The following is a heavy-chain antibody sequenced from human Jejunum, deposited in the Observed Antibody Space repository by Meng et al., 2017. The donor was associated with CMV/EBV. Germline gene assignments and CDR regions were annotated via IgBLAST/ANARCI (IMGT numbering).Heavy chain of an antibody. D-gene: IGHD2-2*02. CDR2: FIPILRTP. CDR1: GGTFSNYA. V-gene: IGHV1-69*11. J-gene: IGHJ5*02. CDR3: ARTSENYSYLTS. Sequence: QVQLVQFGAEVKGPGLSVKVSCKASGGTFSNYAFSWVRQAPGQGLEWMGGFIPILRTPKYAQKFQGRVTITADESRSTVYMDLSSLRAEDTAIYYCARTSENYSYLTSWGQGTLVTVSS.